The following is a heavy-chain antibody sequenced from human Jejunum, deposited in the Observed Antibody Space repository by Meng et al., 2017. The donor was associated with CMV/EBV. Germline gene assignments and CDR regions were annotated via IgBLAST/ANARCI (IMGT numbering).Heavy chain of an antibody. CDR1: IDYY. J-gene: IGHJ5*01. V-gene: IGHV3-11*01. CDR2: MSGSGSSI. Sequence: IDYYLNWIRQAPVKGLEWVSYMSGSGSSIDYADSVKWRFTISRDNAKNSLYLQMNSLRVEDTAVYYCARDPYSIAVAGKGEFDSWGQGTLLPFSS. CDR3: ARDPYSIAVAGKGEFDS. D-gene: IGHD6-19*01.